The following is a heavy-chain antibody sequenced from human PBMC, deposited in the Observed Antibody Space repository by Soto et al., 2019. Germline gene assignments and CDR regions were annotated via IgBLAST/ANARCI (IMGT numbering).Heavy chain of an antibody. J-gene: IGHJ4*02. CDR1: GGTFSSYT. CDR2: IIPILGIA. Sequence: QVQLVQSGAEVKKPGSSVKVSCKASGGTFSSYTISWVRQAPGQGLEWMGRIIPILGIANYAQKFQGRVTXXAXKXXSTAYMELSSLRSEDTAVYYCARDDVDTAMVTEAYWGQGTLVTVSS. V-gene: IGHV1-69*08. CDR3: ARDDVDTAMVTEAY. D-gene: IGHD5-18*01.